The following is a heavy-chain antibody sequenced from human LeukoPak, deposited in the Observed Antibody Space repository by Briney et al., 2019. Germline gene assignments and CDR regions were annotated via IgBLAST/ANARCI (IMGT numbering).Heavy chain of an antibody. CDR1: GDSISSSNW. V-gene: IGHV4-4*02. Sequence: PSETLSLTCAVSGDSISSSNWWSWVRQPPGKGLEWIGEIYHSGSTNYNPSLKSRVTISVDKSKNQFSLKLTSVTAADTAVYYCARTFITYYDSSENMRWTEPPHYFDYWGQGTLVTVSS. J-gene: IGHJ4*02. D-gene: IGHD3-10*01. CDR3: ARTFITYYDSSENMRWTEPPHYFDY. CDR2: IYHSGST.